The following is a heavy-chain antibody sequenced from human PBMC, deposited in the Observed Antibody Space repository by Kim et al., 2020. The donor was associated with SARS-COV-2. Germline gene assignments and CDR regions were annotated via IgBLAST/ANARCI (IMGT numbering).Heavy chain of an antibody. CDR3: ARELAAAEGGYGMDV. J-gene: IGHJ6*02. D-gene: IGHD6-13*01. Sequence: QKFQGRVTMTRDTSTSTVYMELSSLRSEDTAVYYCARELAAAEGGYGMDVWGQGTTVTVSS. V-gene: IGHV1-46*01.